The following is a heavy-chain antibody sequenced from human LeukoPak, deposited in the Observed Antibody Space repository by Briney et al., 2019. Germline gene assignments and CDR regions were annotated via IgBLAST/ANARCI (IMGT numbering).Heavy chain of an antibody. CDR1: GFTFSSYA. Sequence: GGSLRLSCAASGFTFSSYAMHWVRQAPGKGLEWVAVISYDGSNKYYADSVKGRFTISRDNSKNTLYLQMNSLRAEDTAVYYCARGLAILWFGELSPIGDAFDIRGQGTMVTVSS. CDR3: ARGLAILWFGELSPIGDAFDI. CDR2: ISYDGSNK. D-gene: IGHD3-10*01. V-gene: IGHV3-30*01. J-gene: IGHJ3*02.